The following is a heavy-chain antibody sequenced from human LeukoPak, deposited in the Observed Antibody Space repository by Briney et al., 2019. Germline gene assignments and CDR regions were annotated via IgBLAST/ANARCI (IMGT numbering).Heavy chain of an antibody. CDR2: MKPSTGAT. J-gene: IGHJ4*02. CDR1: GYTFTGYD. CDR3: ARDYYGSGSYSRDY. D-gene: IGHD3-10*01. Sequence: ASVKVSCKPSGYTFTGYDIHWVRQAPGQGLQWMGWMKPSTGATNYAQEFQGRATMTRDTSVGTAHMELSRLTPDDTALYYCARDYYGSGSYSRDYRGQGTLVTVSS. V-gene: IGHV1-2*02.